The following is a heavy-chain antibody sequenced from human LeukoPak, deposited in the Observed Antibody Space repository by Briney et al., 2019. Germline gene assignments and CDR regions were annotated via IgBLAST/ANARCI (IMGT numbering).Heavy chain of an antibody. D-gene: IGHD1-1*01. J-gene: IGHJ4*02. Sequence: QAGGSLRLSCAASGFTFTSCAMSWVRQAPGKGLEWVSAISGSGGSTYYADSVKGRFTISRDNSKNTLYLQMNSLRAEDTAVYYCAKVGTTGTSSLGDFDYWGQGTLVTVSS. CDR3: AKVGTTGTSSLGDFDY. V-gene: IGHV3-23*01. CDR2: ISGSGGST. CDR1: GFTFTSCA.